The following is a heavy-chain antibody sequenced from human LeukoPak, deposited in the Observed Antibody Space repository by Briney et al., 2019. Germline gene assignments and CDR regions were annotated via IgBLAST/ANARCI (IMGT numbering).Heavy chain of an antibody. V-gene: IGHV3-23*01. CDR1: GFTFNNSA. CDR2: ISGGGSTR. J-gene: IGHJ4*02. D-gene: IGHD2-2*01. Sequence: GGSLRLSCAASGFTFNNSAMTWVRQAPGKGLEWVSVISGGGSTRKYADSVKGRFTISRDNAKNSLYLQMNSLRAEDTAVYYCARELGYCSSTSCYEDYWGQGTLVTVSS. CDR3: ARELGYCSSTSCYEDY.